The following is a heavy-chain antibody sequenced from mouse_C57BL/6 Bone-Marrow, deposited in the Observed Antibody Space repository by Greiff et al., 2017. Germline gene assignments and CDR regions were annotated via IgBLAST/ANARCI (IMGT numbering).Heavy chain of an antibody. CDR2: IYPGGGYT. V-gene: IGHV1-63*01. Sequence: VKLQESGAELVRPGTSVKMSCKASGYTFTNYWIGWAKQRPGHGLEWIGDIYPGGGYTNYNEKFKGKATLTADNSSSTAYMQVSSLTSEDSAIYYCARSEGWLWFAYCGQGTLVTVSA. J-gene: IGHJ3*01. CDR3: ARSEGWLWFAY. D-gene: IGHD2-3*01. CDR1: GYTFTNYW.